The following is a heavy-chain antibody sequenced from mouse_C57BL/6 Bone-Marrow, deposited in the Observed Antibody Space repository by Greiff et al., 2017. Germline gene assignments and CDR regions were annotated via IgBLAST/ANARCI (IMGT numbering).Heavy chain of an antibody. J-gene: IGHJ2*01. CDR2: IDPENGDT. CDR1: GFNIKDDY. D-gene: IGHD1-1*02. Sequence: VQLKQSGAELVRPGASVKLSCTASGFNIKDDYMHWVKQRPEQGLEWIGWIDPENGDTEYASKFQGKATIPADTSSNTAYLQLSSLTSEDTAVYYCTTGGYYPDYWGQGTTLTVSS. CDR3: TTGGYYPDY. V-gene: IGHV14-4*01.